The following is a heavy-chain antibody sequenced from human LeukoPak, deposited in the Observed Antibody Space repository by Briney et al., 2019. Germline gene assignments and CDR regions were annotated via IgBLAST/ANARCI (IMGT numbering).Heavy chain of an antibody. CDR3: ARGDVLRYFDWLLDNYWYFDL. Sequence: SETLSLTCAVYGGSFSGYYWSWIRQPPGKGLEWMGEINHSGSTNYNPSLKSRVNISVDTSKNQFYLKLSFVTGADTAVYYCARGDVLRYFDWLLDNYWYFDLWGRGALVTVSS. J-gene: IGHJ2*01. D-gene: IGHD3-9*01. CDR1: GGSFSGYY. CDR2: INHSGST. V-gene: IGHV4-34*01.